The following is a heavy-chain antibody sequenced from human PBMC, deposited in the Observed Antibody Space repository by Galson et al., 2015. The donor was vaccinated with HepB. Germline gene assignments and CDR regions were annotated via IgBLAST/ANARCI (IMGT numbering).Heavy chain of an antibody. CDR2: ISASGDKT. CDR1: GFTFSTFP. V-gene: IGHV3-23*01. J-gene: IGHJ6*02. D-gene: IGHD6-13*01. Sequence: SLRLSCAASGFTFSTFPMSWGRQAPGKGLEWVSSISASGDKTYYADSVKGRFTISRDNSKNTLYLQMNSLRAEDTALYYCAKYISSNSYSYGLDVWGQGTTVIVSS. CDR3: AKYISSNSYSYGLDV.